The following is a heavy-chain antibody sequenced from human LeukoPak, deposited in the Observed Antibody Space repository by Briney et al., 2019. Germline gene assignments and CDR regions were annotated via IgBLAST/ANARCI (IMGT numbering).Heavy chain of an antibody. D-gene: IGHD4-23*01. CDR3: ASDNYGGNSNAFDI. J-gene: IGHJ3*02. V-gene: IGHV3-74*01. CDR1: GFTFSTYW. CDR2: INSDGSST. Sequence: GGSLRLSCAASGFTFSTYWMHWVRQAPKKGLEWVSRINSDGSSTDYADSVKGRFTISRDKAKNTLYLQMNSLRAEDTAMYYCASDNYGGNSNAFDIWGQVTMVTVSS.